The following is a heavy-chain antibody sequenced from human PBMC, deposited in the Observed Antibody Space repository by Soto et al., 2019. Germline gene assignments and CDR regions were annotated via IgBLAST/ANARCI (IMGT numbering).Heavy chain of an antibody. D-gene: IGHD1-26*01. Sequence: QVQLVQSGAEVKKPGASVKVSCKVSGYTFTSYAMHWVRQAPGQRLEWMGWINAGNGNTKYSQKFQGRVTITRDTSASTAYVELSSLRSGDTAVDYCARDVGATGDWGQGTLVTVSS. J-gene: IGHJ4*02. V-gene: IGHV1-3*01. CDR3: ARDVGATGD. CDR2: INAGNGNT. CDR1: GYTFTSYA.